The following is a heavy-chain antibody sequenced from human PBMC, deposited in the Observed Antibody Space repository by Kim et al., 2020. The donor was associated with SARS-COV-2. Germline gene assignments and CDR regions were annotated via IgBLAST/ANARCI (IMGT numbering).Heavy chain of an antibody. V-gene: IGHV3-30*07. Sequence: RFTISRDNSKNTLYLQRNSLRAEDTAVYYCARDGAGYSSGWYVNYGMDVWGQGTTVTVSS. J-gene: IGHJ6*02. CDR3: ARDGAGYSSGWYVNYGMDV. D-gene: IGHD6-19*01.